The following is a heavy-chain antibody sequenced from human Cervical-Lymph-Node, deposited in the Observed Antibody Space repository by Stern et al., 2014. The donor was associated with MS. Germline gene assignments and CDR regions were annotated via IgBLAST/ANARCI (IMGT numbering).Heavy chain of an antibody. V-gene: IGHV1-46*01. CDR2: INPSGGST. Sequence: QVQLVQSGAEVKKPGASVKVSCKASGYTFPNYYTHWVRQDPGQGLEWMGKINPSGGSTSYAQKFQGRVTMTRDTSTSTVYMELSSLRSEDTAVYYCAREVAGHRLGMMDVWGQGTTVTVSS. CDR3: AREVAGHRLGMMDV. D-gene: IGHD6-19*01. J-gene: IGHJ6*02. CDR1: GYTFPNYY.